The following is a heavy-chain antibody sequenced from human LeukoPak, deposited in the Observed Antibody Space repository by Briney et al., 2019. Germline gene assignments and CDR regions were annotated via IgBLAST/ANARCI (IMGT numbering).Heavy chain of an antibody. Sequence: GGSLKLSCAASGFTFSTYAMSWVRQAQGKGLEWVSAISVSAGSTYYADSVKGRFTISRDNSKNTLYLQMNSLRAEDTAVYYCATGSVRYSASWYSQEGDYWGQGTLVSVSS. D-gene: IGHD6-13*01. J-gene: IGHJ4*02. CDR3: ATGSVRYSASWYSQEGDY. CDR1: GFTFSTYA. V-gene: IGHV3-23*01. CDR2: ISVSAGST.